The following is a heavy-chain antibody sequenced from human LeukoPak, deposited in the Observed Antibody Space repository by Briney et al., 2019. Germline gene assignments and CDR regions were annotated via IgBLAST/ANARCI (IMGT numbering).Heavy chain of an antibody. CDR2: ISGSGGGT. V-gene: IGHV3-23*01. Sequence: GESLRLSCAVSGFTFSSYGMSWVRQAPGKGLEWVSRISGSGGGTHYAASVKGRFTISRDNSKNTLSLQMNSLRAEDTAVYYCAKDKYHDSSGTFDYWGQGTLITVSS. CDR3: AKDKYHDSSGTFDY. CDR1: GFTFSSYG. D-gene: IGHD3-22*01. J-gene: IGHJ4*02.